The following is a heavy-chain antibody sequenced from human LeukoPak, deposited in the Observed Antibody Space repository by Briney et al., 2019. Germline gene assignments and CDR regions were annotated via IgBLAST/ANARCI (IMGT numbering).Heavy chain of an antibody. V-gene: IGHV3-30*04. J-gene: IGHJ4*02. CDR1: GFTFSSYA. Sequence: TGGSLRLSCAASGFTFSSYAMHGVSQAPGKGLEWVAVISYDGSNKYYADSVKGRFTISRDNSKNTLYLQMNSLRAEDTAVYYCARDRGFWSGYSDYWGQGTLVTVSS. D-gene: IGHD3-3*01. CDR3: ARDRGFWSGYSDY. CDR2: ISYDGSNK.